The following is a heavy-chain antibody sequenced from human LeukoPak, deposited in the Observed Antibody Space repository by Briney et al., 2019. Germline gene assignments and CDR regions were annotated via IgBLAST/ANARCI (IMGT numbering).Heavy chain of an antibody. CDR3: ARDQYGSGNYYNVGY. V-gene: IGHV3-7*01. CDR1: GFTFSRYW. J-gene: IGHJ4*02. Sequence: GGSLRLSCAASGFTFSRYWMSWVRQAPGKGLEWVANIKKDGSEKYYVDSVKGRFTISRDNAKNTLYLQMNSLRAEDTAVYYCARDQYGSGNYYNVGYWGQGILVTVSS. D-gene: IGHD3-10*01. CDR2: IKKDGSEK.